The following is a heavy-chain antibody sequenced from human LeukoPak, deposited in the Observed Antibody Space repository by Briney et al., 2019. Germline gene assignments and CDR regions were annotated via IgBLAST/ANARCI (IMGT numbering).Heavy chain of an antibody. J-gene: IGHJ6*03. CDR3: ARDSHSSSWINYYYYYYMDV. Sequence: ASVKVSCKASGGTFSSYAISWVRQAPGQGLEWMGIINPSGGSTSYAQKFQGRVTMTRDMSTSTVYIELSSLRSEDTAVYYCARDSHSSSWINYYYYYYMDVWGKGTTVTVSS. V-gene: IGHV1-46*01. CDR2: INPSGGST. D-gene: IGHD6-13*01. CDR1: GGTFSSYA.